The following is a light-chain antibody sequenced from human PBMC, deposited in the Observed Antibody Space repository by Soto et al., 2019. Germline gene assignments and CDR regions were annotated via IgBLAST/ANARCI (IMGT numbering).Light chain of an antibody. CDR2: STN. V-gene: IGLV8-61*01. CDR1: SGSVSTNNY. CDR3: ALCLGSGTCV. Sequence: QAVVTQEPSFSVSPGGTVTLTCGLTSGSVSTNNYPSWYQQTPGQAPRTLVHSTNTRSSGVPDRFSGSILGNKAALTITGAQAEDEGDYYCALCLGSGTCVFGSGTKLTVL. J-gene: IGLJ1*01.